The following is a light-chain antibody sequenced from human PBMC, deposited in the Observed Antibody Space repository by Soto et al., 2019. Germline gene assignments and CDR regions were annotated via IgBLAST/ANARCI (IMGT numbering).Light chain of an antibody. CDR3: SSHTSSATLYV. V-gene: IGLV2-14*01. CDR1: SSDVGDYNY. Sequence: QSVLTQPASVSGSPGQSITISCTGTSSDVGDYNYVSWYQQHPGKAPKLMIYEVRNRPSGVSDRFSGSKSGNTASLTISGLQAEDEADYYCSSHTSSATLYVFGTGTKVTVL. CDR2: EVR. J-gene: IGLJ1*01.